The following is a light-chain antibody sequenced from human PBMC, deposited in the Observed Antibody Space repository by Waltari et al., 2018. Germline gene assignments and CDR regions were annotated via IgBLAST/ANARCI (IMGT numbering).Light chain of an antibody. CDR1: SSDIGNDNL. CDR2: DVT. J-gene: IGLJ2*01. Sequence: QSPLTQPASVSAAPGQAITISCTGTSSDIGNDNLVTWYQQHSGKVPKLIIYDVTQRPSGGSDSFSGSKSGNTASLTISWLQEDDEADYYCCSYAVSSTLVFGGGTKVTVL. CDR3: CSYAVSSTLV. V-gene: IGLV2-23*02.